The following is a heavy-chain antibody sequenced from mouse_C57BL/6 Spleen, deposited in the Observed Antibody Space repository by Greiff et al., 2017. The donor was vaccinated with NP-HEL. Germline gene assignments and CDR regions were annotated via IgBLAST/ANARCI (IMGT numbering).Heavy chain of an antibody. CDR3: ARDQDYGNYVGGFDY. V-gene: IGHV5-4*01. CDR1: GFTFSSYA. Sequence: EVQLVESGGGLVKPGGSLKLSCAASGFTFSSYAMSWVRQTPEKRLEWVATISDGGSYTYYPDNVKGRFTISRDNAKNNLYLQMSHLKSEDTAMYYCARDQDYGNYVGGFDYWGQGTTLTVSS. D-gene: IGHD2-1*01. J-gene: IGHJ2*01. CDR2: ISDGGSYT.